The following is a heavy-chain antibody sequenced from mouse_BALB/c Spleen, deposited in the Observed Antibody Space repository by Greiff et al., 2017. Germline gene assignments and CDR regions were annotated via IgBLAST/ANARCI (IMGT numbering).Heavy chain of an antibody. V-gene: IGHV2-9*02. Sequence: VHLVESGPGLVAPSQSLSITCTVSGFSLTSYGVHWVRQPPGKGLEWLGVIWAGGSTNYNSALMSRLSISKDNSKSQVFLKMNSLQTDDTAMYYCARVYYGSSHWYFDVWGAGTTVTVSS. J-gene: IGHJ1*01. CDR3: ARVYYGSSHWYFDV. CDR1: GFSLTSYG. D-gene: IGHD1-1*01. CDR2: IWAGGST.